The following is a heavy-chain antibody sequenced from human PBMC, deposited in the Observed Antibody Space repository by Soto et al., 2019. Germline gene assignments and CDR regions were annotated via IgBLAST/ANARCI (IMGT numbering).Heavy chain of an antibody. CDR3: ARPRSPLYRGRIDYNGFDY. CDR1: GYTFTSYV. CDR2: INGDNGNT. J-gene: IGHJ4*02. D-gene: IGHD4-4*01. V-gene: IGHV1-3*01. Sequence: GASVKVSCKASGYTFTSYVMHWVRQAPGQRPEWMGWINGDNGNTKYSQKFQGRVTITRDTSASTAYMELRSLTSADTAVYYCARPRSPLYRGRIDYNGFDYWGQGTLVTVSS.